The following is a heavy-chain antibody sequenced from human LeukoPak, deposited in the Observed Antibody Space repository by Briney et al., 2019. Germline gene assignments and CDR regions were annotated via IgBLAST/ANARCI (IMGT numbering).Heavy chain of an antibody. D-gene: IGHD6-19*01. Sequence: PGGSLRLSCAASGFTFSSYSMNWVRQAPGKGLEWVSYISSSSSTIYYADSVKGRFTISRDNAKNSLYLQMNSLRAEDTAVYYCARDLIAVAIPFDYWGQGTLVTVSS. CDR1: GFTFSSYS. V-gene: IGHV3-48*04. J-gene: IGHJ4*02. CDR3: ARDLIAVAIPFDY. CDR2: ISSSSSTI.